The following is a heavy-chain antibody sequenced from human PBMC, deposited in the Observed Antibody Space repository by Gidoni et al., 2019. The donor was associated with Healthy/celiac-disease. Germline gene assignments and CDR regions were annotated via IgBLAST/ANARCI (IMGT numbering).Heavy chain of an antibody. CDR3: ARDLSEGGYCSGGSCPYLNWFDP. Sequence: GTANYAQKFQGRVTITADESTSTAYMELSSLRSEDTAVYYCARDLSEGGYCSGGSCPYLNWFDPWGQGTLVTVSS. D-gene: IGHD2-15*01. J-gene: IGHJ5*02. CDR2: GTA. V-gene: IGHV1-69*01.